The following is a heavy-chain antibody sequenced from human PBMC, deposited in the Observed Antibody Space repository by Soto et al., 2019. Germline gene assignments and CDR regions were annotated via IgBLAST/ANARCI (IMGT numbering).Heavy chain of an antibody. CDR1: GDTIRTNT. Sequence: SVKPSCKDCGDTIRTNTITWMRQAPKQGLEWMGGIIPRSATSNYAQKFQGRVTITADESTNTAYMELSSLRSEDTAVYYCAREGLVLVPTTVNSDYYYYAMDVWGQGTTVTVSS. CDR3: AREGLVLVPTTVNSDYYYYAMDV. D-gene: IGHD2-2*01. V-gene: IGHV1-69*13. J-gene: IGHJ6*02. CDR2: IIPRSATS.